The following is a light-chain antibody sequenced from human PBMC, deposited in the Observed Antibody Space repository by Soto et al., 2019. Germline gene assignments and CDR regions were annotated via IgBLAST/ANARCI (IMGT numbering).Light chain of an antibody. CDR1: SSDVGGYNY. CDR3: TLYAGDTSVGV. V-gene: IGLV2-8*01. Sequence: QSALTQPPSASGSPGQSVTISCTGTSSDVGGYNYVSWYQQHPGKAPKLMIYEVSKRPAGVPDRFSGSKSGNTASLTVSGLQVEDESDYYGTLYAGDTSVGVLGGGTKLTVL. J-gene: IGLJ3*02. CDR2: EVS.